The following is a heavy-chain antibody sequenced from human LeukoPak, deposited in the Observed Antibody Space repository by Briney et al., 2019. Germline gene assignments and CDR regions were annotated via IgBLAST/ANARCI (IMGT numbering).Heavy chain of an antibody. CDR2: IYYSGST. D-gene: IGHD3-10*01. CDR3: ARVFGRYYGSGGFDY. J-gene: IGHJ4*02. CDR1: GGSISSYY. Sequence: SETLSLTCTASGGSISSYYWSWIRQPPGKGLEWIGYIYYSGSTNYNPSLKSRVTISVDTSKNQFSLKLSSVTAADTAVYYCARVFGRYYGSGGFDYWGQGTLVTVSS. V-gene: IGHV4-59*01.